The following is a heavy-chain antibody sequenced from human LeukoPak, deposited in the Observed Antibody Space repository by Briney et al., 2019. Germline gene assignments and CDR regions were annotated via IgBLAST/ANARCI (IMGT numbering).Heavy chain of an antibody. CDR2: IYYSGST. V-gene: IGHV4-39*07. Sequence: PSETLSLTCTVSGGSISSSSYYWGWIRQPPGKGLEWIGSIYYSGSTYYNPSLKSRVTISVDTSKNQFSLKLSSVTAADTAVYYCAREFVTMVRGERGWFDPWGQGTLVTVSS. CDR3: AREFVTMVRGERGWFDP. J-gene: IGHJ5*02. CDR1: GGSISSSSYY. D-gene: IGHD3-10*01.